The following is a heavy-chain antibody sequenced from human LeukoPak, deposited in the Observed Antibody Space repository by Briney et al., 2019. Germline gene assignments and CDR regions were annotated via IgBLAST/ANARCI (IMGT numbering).Heavy chain of an antibody. D-gene: IGHD3-10*01. V-gene: IGHV4-34*01. CDR2: INHSGST. Sequence: KSSETLSLTCAVYVGSFSGYYWSWIRQPPGKGLEWIGEINHSGSTNYNPSLKSRVTISVDTSKNQFSLKLSSVTAADTAVYYCARGGGRDGAGSFFDYWGQGTLVTVSS. J-gene: IGHJ4*02. CDR1: VGSFSGYY. CDR3: ARGGGRDGAGSFFDY.